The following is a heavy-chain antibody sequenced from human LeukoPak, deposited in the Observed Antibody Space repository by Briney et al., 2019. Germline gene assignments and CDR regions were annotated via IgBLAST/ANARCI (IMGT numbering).Heavy chain of an antibody. Sequence: GGSLRLSCAASGFTFSSYWMGWVRQAPGKGLEWVANIKQDGSEKYYVDSVKGRFTISRDNAKNSLYLQMNSLRAEDTAVYYCARDHGEKVYGDYPYYFDYWGQGTLVTVSS. V-gene: IGHV3-7*01. J-gene: IGHJ4*02. CDR2: IKQDGSEK. CDR3: ARDHGEKVYGDYPYYFDY. CDR1: GFTFSSYW. D-gene: IGHD4-17*01.